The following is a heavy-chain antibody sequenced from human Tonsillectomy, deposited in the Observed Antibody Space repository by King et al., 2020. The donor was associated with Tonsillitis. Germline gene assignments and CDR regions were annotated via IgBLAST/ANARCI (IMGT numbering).Heavy chain of an antibody. D-gene: IGHD6-13*01. J-gene: IGHJ5*02. Sequence: VQLVQSGAEVKKPGESLKISCKGSGYSFTSYWIGWVRQMPGKGLEWMGIIYPGDSDNRYSPSFQGQVTIPADKSISTAYLQWSSLKASDTAMYYCARQVSAAVTVGWFAPWGQGTLVTVSS. CDR3: ARQVSAAVTVGWFAP. CDR2: IYPGDSDN. CDR1: GYSFTSYW. V-gene: IGHV5-51*01.